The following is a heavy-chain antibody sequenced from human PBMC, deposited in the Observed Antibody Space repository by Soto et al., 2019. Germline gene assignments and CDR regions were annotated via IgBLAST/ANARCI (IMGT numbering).Heavy chain of an antibody. Sequence: PSETLSLTCTVSGGSSSSYYLSWIRQPPGKGLEWIGYIYYSGSTNYNPSLKSRVTISVDTSKNQFSLKLSSVTAADTAVYYCARQGLDYDYIWGSYRLTGYMDVWGKGTTVTVS. D-gene: IGHD3-16*02. CDR3: ARQGLDYDYIWGSYRLTGYMDV. V-gene: IGHV4-59*08. J-gene: IGHJ6*03. CDR2: IYYSGST. CDR1: GGSSSSYY.